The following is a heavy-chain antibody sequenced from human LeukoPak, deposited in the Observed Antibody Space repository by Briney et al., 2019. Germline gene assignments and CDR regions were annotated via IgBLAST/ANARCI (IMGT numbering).Heavy chain of an antibody. CDR3: ASPYCGGDCYSPYDAFHI. D-gene: IGHD2-21*02. CDR2: IYSGGST. V-gene: IGHV3-66*01. J-gene: IGHJ3*02. CDR1: GFTVSTNY. Sequence: GGSLRLSCAASGFTVSTNYMSWVRQAPGKGLEWVSIIYSGGSTYYADFVKGRFTISRDNSKNTLYLQMNSLRAEDTAVYYCASPYCGGDCYSPYDAFHIWGQGTVVTVSS.